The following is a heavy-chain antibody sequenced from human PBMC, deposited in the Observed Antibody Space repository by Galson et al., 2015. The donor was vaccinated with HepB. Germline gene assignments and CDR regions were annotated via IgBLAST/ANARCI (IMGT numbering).Heavy chain of an antibody. J-gene: IGHJ4*02. CDR2: IRSKATNYPA. V-gene: IGHV3-73*01. CDR3: VRSGDFSGYSSR. D-gene: IGHD6-13*01. CDR1: GFTFSGSA. Sequence: SLRLSCAASGFTFSGSAIHWVRQASGRGPEWIGHIRSKATNYPAFYVPSLKGRFTISRDDSKNMAYLHMRRLKTDDTAVYYCVRSGDFSGYSSRWGQGTLVTVSS.